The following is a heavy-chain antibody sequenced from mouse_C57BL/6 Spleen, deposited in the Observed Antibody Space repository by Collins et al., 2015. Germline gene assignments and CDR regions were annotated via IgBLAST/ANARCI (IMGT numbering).Heavy chain of an antibody. CDR3: ARLGQEADYYVMDY. V-gene: IGHV1-54*01. CDR1: GYAFTNYL. D-gene: IGHD4-1*01. Sequence: QVQLQQSGAELVRPGTSVKVSCKASGYAFTNYLIEWVKQRPGQGLEWIGVINPGSGGTNYNEKFKGKATLTADKSSSTAYMQLSSLTSEDSAVYFCARLGQEADYYVMDYWGQGTSVTVSS. J-gene: IGHJ4*01. CDR2: INPGSGGT.